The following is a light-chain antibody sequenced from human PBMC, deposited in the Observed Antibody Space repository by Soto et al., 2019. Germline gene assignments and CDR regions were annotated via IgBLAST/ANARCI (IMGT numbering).Light chain of an antibody. V-gene: IGKV1-5*01. Sequence: DIQMTQSPSTLSASVGDRVTITCRASQSISSWLAWCQQKPGKAPKFLIYDASNLESGVPSRFSGSGSGTEFTLTISSLQPDDFATYYCQQYSSYWTFGQGTKVEIK. J-gene: IGKJ1*01. CDR3: QQYSSYWT. CDR2: DAS. CDR1: QSISSW.